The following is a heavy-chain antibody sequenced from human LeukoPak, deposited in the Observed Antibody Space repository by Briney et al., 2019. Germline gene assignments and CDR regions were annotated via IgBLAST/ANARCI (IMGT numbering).Heavy chain of an antibody. V-gene: IGHV4-59*12. J-gene: IGHJ4*02. D-gene: IGHD3-3*01. CDR1: GGSISSYY. CDR3: ARDYYDFWSGYYSPDY. Sequence: PSETLSLTCTVSGGSISSYYWSWIRQPPGKGLEWIGCIYFIGSTNYNPSLKSRVTISLDTSKDQFSLKLSSVTAADTAVYYCARDYYDFWSGYYSPDYWGQGTLVTVSS. CDR2: IYFIGST.